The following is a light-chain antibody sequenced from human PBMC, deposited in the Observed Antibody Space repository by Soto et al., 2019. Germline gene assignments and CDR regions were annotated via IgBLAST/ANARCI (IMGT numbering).Light chain of an antibody. J-gene: IGKJ4*01. V-gene: IGKV3-20*01. CDR1: QSLSSNY. CDR2: GAS. CDR3: HQASSFPLS. Sequence: EIVLTQSPGTLSLSPGERATLSCRASQSLSSNYLAWYQQKPGQAPRLLIYGASSRASGIPDRFSGSGSGTDFTLTISSLEPEDFATYYCHQASSFPLSFGGGTKVEIK.